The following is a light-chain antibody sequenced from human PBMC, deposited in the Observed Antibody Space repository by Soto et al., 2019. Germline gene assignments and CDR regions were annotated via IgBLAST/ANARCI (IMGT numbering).Light chain of an antibody. CDR1: QGIDNNY. V-gene: IGKV3D-20*02. CDR2: GAS. CDR3: QQRSVWPIT. J-gene: IGKJ5*01. Sequence: EIVLTHSPGTLSLSPGEIATLSFSASQGIDNNYLAWYQQKPGQAPRLVIYGASTRATDIPDRFSGSGSGTEFTLTISSLQSEDFAVYYCQQRSVWPITFGQGTRLEIK.